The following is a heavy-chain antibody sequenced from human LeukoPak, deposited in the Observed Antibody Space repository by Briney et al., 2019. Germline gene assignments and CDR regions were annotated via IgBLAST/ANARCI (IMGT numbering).Heavy chain of an antibody. Sequence: GGSLRLFCAASGFTFSSYGMHWVRQAPGKGLEWGAVIWYDGSNKYYADSVKGRFTISRDNSKNTLYLQMNSLRAEDTAVYYCARANRGYSYGDDAFDIWGQGTMVTVSS. V-gene: IGHV3-33*01. CDR1: GFTFSSYG. CDR2: IWYDGSNK. J-gene: IGHJ3*02. D-gene: IGHD5-18*01. CDR3: ARANRGYSYGDDAFDI.